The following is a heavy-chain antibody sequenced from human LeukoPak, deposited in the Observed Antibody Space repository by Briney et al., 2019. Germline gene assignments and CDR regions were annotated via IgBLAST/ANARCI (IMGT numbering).Heavy chain of an antibody. CDR1: GFTFSSFP. J-gene: IGHJ4*02. CDR2: INQDGSDH. Sequence: GGSLRLSCAASGFTFSSFPMTWVRLAPGKGPEWVASINQDGSDHYYVDSVKGRFTISRDNAKDSLYLQMSGLRVEDTAVYYCVRGRPYWGQGTLVTVSS. CDR3: VRGRPY. V-gene: IGHV3-7*05.